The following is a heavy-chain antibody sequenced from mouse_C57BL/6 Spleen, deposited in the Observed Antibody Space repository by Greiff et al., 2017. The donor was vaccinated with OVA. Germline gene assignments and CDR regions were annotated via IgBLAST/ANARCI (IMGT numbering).Heavy chain of an antibody. CDR3: ARRYDYDFAMDY. J-gene: IGHJ4*01. V-gene: IGHV1-64*01. CDR1: GYTFTSYW. Sequence: QVQLQQPGAELVKPGASVKLSCKASGYTFTSYWMHWVKQRPGQGLEWIGMIHPNSGSTNYNEKFKSKAKLTVDKSSSTAYMQLSSLTSEDSAVYYCARRYDYDFAMDYWGQGTSVTVSS. D-gene: IGHD2-4*01. CDR2: IHPNSGST.